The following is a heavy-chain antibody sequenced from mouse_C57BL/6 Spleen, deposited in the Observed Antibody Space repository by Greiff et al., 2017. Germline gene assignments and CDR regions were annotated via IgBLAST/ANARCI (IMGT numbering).Heavy chain of an antibody. CDR2: IRSKSNNYAT. J-gene: IGHJ4*01. CDR1: GFSFNTYA. V-gene: IGHV10-1*01. CDR3: VRQNLYYAMDY. Sequence: QVVASGGGLVQPKGSLKLSCAASGFSFNTYAMNWVRQATGKGLEWVARIRSKSNNYATYYADSVKDRFTISRDDSESMLYLQMNNLKTEDTAMYYCVRQNLYYAMDYWGQGTSVTVSS.